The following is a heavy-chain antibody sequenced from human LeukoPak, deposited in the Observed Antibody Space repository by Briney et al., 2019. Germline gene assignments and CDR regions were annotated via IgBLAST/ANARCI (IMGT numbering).Heavy chain of an antibody. V-gene: IGHV4-34*01. J-gene: IGHJ4*02. CDR2: INHSGST. CDR1: GGSFSGYY. D-gene: IGHD6-19*01. Sequence: SETLSLTCAVYGGSFSGYYWSWIRQPPGKGLEWIGEINHSGSTNYNPSLKSRVTISVDTSKNQFSLKLSSVTAADTAVYYCAVFSSGWYGEFGYWGQGTLVTVSS. CDR3: AVFSSGWYGEFGY.